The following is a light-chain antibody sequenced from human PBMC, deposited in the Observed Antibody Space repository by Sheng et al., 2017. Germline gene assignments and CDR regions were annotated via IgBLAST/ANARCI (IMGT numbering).Light chain of an antibody. Sequence: EIVLTQSPGTLSLSPGERATLSCRASQSVSSSYLAWYQQKPGQAPRLLIYGASSRATGIPDRFSGSGSGTDFTLTISRLEPEDSAVYYCQQYDRSPRTFGQGTKVEIK. CDR1: QSVSSSY. CDR2: GAS. V-gene: IGKV3-20*01. J-gene: IGKJ1*01. CDR3: QQYDRSPRT.